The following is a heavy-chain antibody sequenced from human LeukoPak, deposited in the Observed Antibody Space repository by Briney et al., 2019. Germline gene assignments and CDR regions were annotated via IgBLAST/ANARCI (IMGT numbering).Heavy chain of an antibody. D-gene: IGHD3-3*01. V-gene: IGHV3-23*01. J-gene: IGHJ6*03. CDR3: AKHGDYDFWSGYFRDYYYMDV. CDR2: ISGSGGST. Sequence: GGSLRLSCAASGFTFSSYAMSWVRQAPGKGLEWVSAISGSGGSTYYADSVKGRFTISRDNSKNTLYLQMNSLRAEDTAVYYCAKHGDYDFWSGYFRDYYYMDVWGKGTTVTVSS. CDR1: GFTFSSYA.